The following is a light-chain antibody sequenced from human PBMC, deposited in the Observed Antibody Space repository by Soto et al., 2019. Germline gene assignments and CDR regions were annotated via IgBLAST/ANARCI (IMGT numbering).Light chain of an antibody. V-gene: IGKV1-9*01. CDR1: QGVRSY. CDR2: GAS. J-gene: IGKJ1*01. CDR3: HQVCTYPRT. Sequence: IQLTQSPSSLSASVGDRVTITCRASQGVRSYLAWFQQRPGKAPKLLIFGASTLQNGVPARFSGGGFGTEFTLTITSLQPEDFATYYCHQVCTYPRTLGQGTKVDSK.